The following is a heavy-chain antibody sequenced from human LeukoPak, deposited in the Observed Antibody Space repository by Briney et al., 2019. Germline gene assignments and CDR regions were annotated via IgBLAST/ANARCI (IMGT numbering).Heavy chain of an antibody. Sequence: SETLSLTCAVYGGSFSGYYWSWIRQPPGKGLEWIGEINHSGSTDYNPSLKSRVAISVDTSKNQFSLKLSSVTAADTAVYYCARGSRYSSSWLINDAFDIWGQGTMVTVSS. CDR2: INHSGST. CDR3: ARGSRYSSSWLINDAFDI. D-gene: IGHD6-13*01. J-gene: IGHJ3*02. CDR1: GGSFSGYY. V-gene: IGHV4-34*01.